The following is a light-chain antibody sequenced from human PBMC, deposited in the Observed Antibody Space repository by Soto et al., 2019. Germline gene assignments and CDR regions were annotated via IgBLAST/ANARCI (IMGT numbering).Light chain of an antibody. CDR3: QQYGSSGT. Sequence: EVGMSQSPSTLSVSTGERATLSCRASQSVSSNLAWYQQKPGQAPRLLIYGASSRATGIPDRFSGSGSGTDFTLTISRLEPEDFAVYYCQQYGSSGTFAQGTKV. CDR2: GAS. V-gene: IGKV3-20*01. CDR1: QSVSSN. J-gene: IGKJ1*01.